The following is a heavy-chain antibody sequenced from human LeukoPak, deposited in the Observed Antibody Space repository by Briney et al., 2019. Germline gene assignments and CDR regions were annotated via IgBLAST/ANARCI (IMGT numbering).Heavy chain of an antibody. D-gene: IGHD2-21*02. CDR2: INHSGST. CDR3: ARDIVVVTALGWFDP. CDR1: GGSFCGYY. V-gene: IGHV4-34*01. Sequence: SETLSLTCAVYGGSFCGYYWGWIRQPPGKGLEWIGEINHSGSTNYNPSLKIRVTISVDTPKNQFSLTLSSLTAAATALYYCARDIVVVTALGWFDPWGQGTLVTVSS. J-gene: IGHJ5*02.